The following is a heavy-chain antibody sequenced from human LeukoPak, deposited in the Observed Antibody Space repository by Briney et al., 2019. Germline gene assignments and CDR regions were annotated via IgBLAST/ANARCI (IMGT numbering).Heavy chain of an antibody. D-gene: IGHD3-22*01. Sequence: GGSLRLSCAASGFSVNDYYFSWVRHAPGKGLEWVSSISSSSSYIYYADSVKGRFTISRDNAKNSLYLQMNSLRAEDTAVYYCARDWSETYYYDSSGYGAFDIWGQGTMVTVSS. CDR2: ISSSSSYI. CDR3: ARDWSETYYYDSSGYGAFDI. J-gene: IGHJ3*02. CDR1: GFSVNDYY. V-gene: IGHV3-21*01.